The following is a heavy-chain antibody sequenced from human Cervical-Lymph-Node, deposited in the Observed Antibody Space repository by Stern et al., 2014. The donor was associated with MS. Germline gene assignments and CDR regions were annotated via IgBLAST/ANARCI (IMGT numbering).Heavy chain of an antibody. D-gene: IGHD3-3*01. J-gene: IGHJ4*02. CDR3: ARDYYDFWSGSVYYFDY. Sequence: VQLGESGAEVKKPGASVKGSCKASGYTFTSYGISWVRQAPGQGLEWMGWISAYNGNTSYAQKLQGRVTMTTDTSTSTAYMELRSLRSDDTAVYYCARDYYDFWSGSVYYFDYWGQGTLVTVSS. V-gene: IGHV1-18*01. CDR2: ISAYNGNT. CDR1: GYTFTSYG.